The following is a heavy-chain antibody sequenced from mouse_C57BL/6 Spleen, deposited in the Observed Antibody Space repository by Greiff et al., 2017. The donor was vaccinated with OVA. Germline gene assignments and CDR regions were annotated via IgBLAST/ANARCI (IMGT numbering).Heavy chain of an antibody. Sequence: DVKLVESGGGLVQSGRSLRLSCATSGFTFSDFYMEWVRQAPGKGLEWIAASRNKANDYTTEYSASVKGRFIVSRDTSQSILYLQMNALRAEDTAIYYCARDGHYGSFDYWGQGTTLTVSS. CDR3: ARDGHYGSFDY. V-gene: IGHV7-1*01. D-gene: IGHD1-1*01. J-gene: IGHJ2*01. CDR1: GFTFSDFY. CDR2: SRNKANDYTT.